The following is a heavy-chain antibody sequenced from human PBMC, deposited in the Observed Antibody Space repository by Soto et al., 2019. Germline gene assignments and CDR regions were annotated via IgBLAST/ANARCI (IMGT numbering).Heavy chain of an antibody. CDR1: GFTFSSYG. CDR2: ISYDGSNK. Sequence: GGSLRLSCAASGFTFSSYGMHWVRQAPGKGLEWVAVISYDGSNKYYADSVKGRFTISRDNSKNTLYLQMNSLRAEDTAVYYCAKDRLGGSYFDYWGQGTLVTVSS. J-gene: IGHJ4*02. D-gene: IGHD1-26*01. V-gene: IGHV3-30*18. CDR3: AKDRLGGSYFDY.